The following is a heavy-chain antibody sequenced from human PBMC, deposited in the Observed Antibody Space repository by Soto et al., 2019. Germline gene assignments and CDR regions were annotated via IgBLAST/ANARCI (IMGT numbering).Heavy chain of an antibody. CDR1: GGTFSSYA. V-gene: IGHV1-69*13. CDR2: IIPIFGTA. D-gene: IGHD4-17*01. CDR3: ERDSDYGGKVDWFDP. Sequence: SVKVSCKASGGTFSSYAISWVRQAPEQGLEWMGGIIPIFGTANYAQKFQGRVTITADESTSTAYMELSSLRSEDTAVYYCERDSDYGGKVDWFDPWGQGTLVTVSS. J-gene: IGHJ5*02.